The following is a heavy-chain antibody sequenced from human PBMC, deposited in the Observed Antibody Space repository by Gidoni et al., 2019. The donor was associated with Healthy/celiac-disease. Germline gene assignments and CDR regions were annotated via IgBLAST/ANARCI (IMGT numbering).Heavy chain of an antibody. J-gene: IGHJ3*02. CDR3: ARIIVGDTKDAFDI. V-gene: IGHV4-4*07. CDR1: CRSISSYY. CDR2: IYTSGST. D-gene: IGHD1-26*01. Sequence: QVQLQASGPGLVKPSEPLSLTCTVPCRSISSYYWSWIRQPDGKGLEWIGRIYTSGSTNYNPSLKSRVTMSVDTSKNQFYLKLSSVTAADTAVYYCARIIVGDTKDAFDIWGQGTMVTVSS.